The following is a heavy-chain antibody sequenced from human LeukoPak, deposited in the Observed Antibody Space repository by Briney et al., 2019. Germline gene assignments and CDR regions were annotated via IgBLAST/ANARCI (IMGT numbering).Heavy chain of an antibody. CDR2: ISSSSSYI. CDR1: GFTFSSYS. V-gene: IGHV3-21*01. J-gene: IGHJ4*02. D-gene: IGHD6-13*01. Sequence: GGSLRLSCAASGFTFSSYSMNWVRQAPGKGLEWVSSISSSSSYIYYADSVKGRFTISRDSSKNTLYLQMNSLRAEDTAVYYCAKDTAYSSSWYFFDYWGQGTLVTVSS. CDR3: AKDTAYSSSWYFFDY.